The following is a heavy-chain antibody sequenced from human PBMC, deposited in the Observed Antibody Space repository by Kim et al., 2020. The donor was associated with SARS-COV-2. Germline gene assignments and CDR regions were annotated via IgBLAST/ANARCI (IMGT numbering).Heavy chain of an antibody. CDR3: AGSSGWYMENY. J-gene: IGHJ4*02. D-gene: IGHD6-19*01. V-gene: IGHV3-66*01. Sequence: TYYADSVKGRFTISRDNSKNTLYLQMNSLRAEDTAVYYCAGSSGWYMENYWGQGTLVTVSS. CDR2: T.